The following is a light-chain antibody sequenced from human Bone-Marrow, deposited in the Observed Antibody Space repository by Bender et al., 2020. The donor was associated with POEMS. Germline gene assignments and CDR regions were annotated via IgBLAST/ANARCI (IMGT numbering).Light chain of an antibody. Sequence: SYELTQPPSVSVSPGQTATITCSGEKLGEEYACWYQQKPGQSPVVVIYQDTKRPSGVPDRFAGSKSGNTASLTVSGLQTEDEADYYCSSYAGSNNAVVFGGGTKLTVL. CDR2: QDT. CDR1: KLGEEY. V-gene: IGLV3-1*01. J-gene: IGLJ2*01. CDR3: SSYAGSNNAVV.